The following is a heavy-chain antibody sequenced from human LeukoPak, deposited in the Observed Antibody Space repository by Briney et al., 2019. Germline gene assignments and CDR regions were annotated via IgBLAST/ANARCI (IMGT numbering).Heavy chain of an antibody. Sequence: ASVKVSCKASGYTFTGYYMHWVRQAPGQGLEWMGWINPNSGGTNYAQKFQGRVTMTRDTSISTAYMELSRLRSDDTAVYYCAREGYCSSTGCPNDAFDIWGQGTMVTVSS. CDR3: AREGYCSSTGCPNDAFDI. V-gene: IGHV1-2*02. D-gene: IGHD2-2*01. CDR1: GYTFTGYY. J-gene: IGHJ3*02. CDR2: INPNSGGT.